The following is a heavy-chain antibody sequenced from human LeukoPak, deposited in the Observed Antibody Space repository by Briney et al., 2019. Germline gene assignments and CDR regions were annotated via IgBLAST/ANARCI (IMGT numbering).Heavy chain of an antibody. J-gene: IGHJ4*02. Sequence: GGSLRLSCAASGFTFTSYAMHWVRQAPGKGLEWVAVISYDGSNKYYADSVKGRVTISRDNSKNTLYVQMNSLRAEDTAVYYCARDARGSGSYYSDYWGQGTLVTVSS. V-gene: IGHV3-30-3*01. CDR2: ISYDGSNK. D-gene: IGHD1-26*01. CDR1: GFTFTSYA. CDR3: ARDARGSGSYYSDY.